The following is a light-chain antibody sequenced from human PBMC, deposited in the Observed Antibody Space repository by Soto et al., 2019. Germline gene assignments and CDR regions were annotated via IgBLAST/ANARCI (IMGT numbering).Light chain of an antibody. J-gene: IGKJ1*01. CDR2: DAS. V-gene: IGKV1-6*01. CDR3: LQDATYPWT. CDR1: QAIRTS. Sequence: ANQMTQSPSSLSASVGDKVTITCRASQAIRTSLVWYQQKSGKAPSLLIADASSRHSGVPSRFSGSGFGTDCNLTINGLQPEDFATYYCLQDATYPWTFGQGTRGDIK.